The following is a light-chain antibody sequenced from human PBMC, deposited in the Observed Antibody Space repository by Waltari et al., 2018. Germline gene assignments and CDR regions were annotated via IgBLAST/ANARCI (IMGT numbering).Light chain of an antibody. J-gene: IGKJ1*01. V-gene: IGKV3-20*01. CDR1: QIVSRT. CDR2: GAS. Sequence: IVLPQSPGTLGLSPGERSTLSWRASQIVSRTLAQYQHKPGQAPKLLIYGASFRATGDPDMFTGSRSWTDFGLTISSPGREGFSICVCQHYVRLLGKFGPGTKVEL. CDR3: QHYVRLLGK.